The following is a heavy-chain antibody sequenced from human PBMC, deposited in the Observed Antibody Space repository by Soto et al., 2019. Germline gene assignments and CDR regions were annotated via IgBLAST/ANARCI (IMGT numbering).Heavy chain of an antibody. Sequence: ASVKVSCKASGYTFTSYCISWVLQAPGQGLEWMGWISAYNGNTNYAQKLQGRVTMTTDTSTSTAYMELRSLRSDDTAVYYCARAQFYSGSGNYYNLMFDPWGQGTQVTVSS. CDR1: GYTFTSYC. CDR2: ISAYNGNT. V-gene: IGHV1-18*04. J-gene: IGHJ5*02. CDR3: ARAQFYSGSGNYYNLMFDP. D-gene: IGHD3-10*01.